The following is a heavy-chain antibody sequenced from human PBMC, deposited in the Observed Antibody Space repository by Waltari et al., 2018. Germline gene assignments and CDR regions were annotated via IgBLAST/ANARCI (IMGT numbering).Heavy chain of an antibody. CDR2: NNPSGDST. CDR1: GYTFTAYY. D-gene: IGHD2-21*01. V-gene: IGHV1-46*01. Sequence: QVQLVQSGAEVKNPGASVKVSCKASGYTFTAYYIHWVRQAPGEGLGWMGVNNPSGDSTTYAQKFQHRVTMTSDTSTTTVYMELYSLQSEDTALYYGARGLGHYSTSTFGFWGQGTLVTVSS. J-gene: IGHJ4*02. CDR3: ARGLGHYSTSTFGF.